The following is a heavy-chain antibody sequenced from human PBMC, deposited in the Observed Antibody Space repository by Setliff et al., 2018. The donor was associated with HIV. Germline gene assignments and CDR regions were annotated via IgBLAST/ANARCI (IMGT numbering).Heavy chain of an antibody. V-gene: IGHV3-48*01. CDR3: ARSRAAGFDY. D-gene: IGHD6-13*01. CDR2: ISSKRTSI. Sequence: GGSLRLSCEASGFSLDDYCMNWVRQAPGKGLEWVSYISSKRTSIYYADSVKGRFTISRDNAKNSLYLQMNSLRAEDTAVYYCARSRAAGFDYWGQGTLVTVSS. CDR1: GFSLDDYC. J-gene: IGHJ4*02.